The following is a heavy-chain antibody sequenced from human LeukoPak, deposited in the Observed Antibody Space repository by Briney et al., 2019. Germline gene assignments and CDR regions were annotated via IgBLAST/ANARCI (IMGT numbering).Heavy chain of an antibody. J-gene: IGHJ4*02. D-gene: IGHD6-6*01. Sequence: VASVKVSCKASGGTFSSYAISWVRQAPGQGLEWMGRIIPIFGTANYAQKFQGRVTITTDESASTAYVELSSLRSEDTAVYYCARAYSSSSLVFDYWGQGTLVTVSS. CDR3: ARAYSSSSLVFDY. V-gene: IGHV1-69*05. CDR2: IIPIFGTA. CDR1: GGTFSSYA.